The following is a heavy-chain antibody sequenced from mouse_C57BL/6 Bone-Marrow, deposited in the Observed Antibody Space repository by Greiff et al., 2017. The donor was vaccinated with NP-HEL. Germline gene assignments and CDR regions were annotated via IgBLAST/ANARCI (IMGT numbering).Heavy chain of an antibody. CDR3: ARDYGYPWFAY. Sequence: QVQLQQSGAELARPGASVKLSCKASGYTFTSYGISWVKQRTGQGLEWIGEIYPRSGNTYYNEKFKGKATLTADKSSSTAYMELRSLTSEDSAVYFCARDYGYPWFAYWGQGTLVTVSA. CDR2: IYPRSGNT. D-gene: IGHD2-2*01. J-gene: IGHJ3*01. CDR1: GYTFTSYG. V-gene: IGHV1-81*01.